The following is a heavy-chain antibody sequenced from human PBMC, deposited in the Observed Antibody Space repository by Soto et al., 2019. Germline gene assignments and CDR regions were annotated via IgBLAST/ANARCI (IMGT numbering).Heavy chain of an antibody. V-gene: IGHV4-59*13. CDR1: DDSISASS. CDR2: IHYNGNT. J-gene: IGHJ4*02. CDR3: AREGNLGRWLQPLDF. Sequence: SETPSLTCTVPDDSISASSSSWVRQPPGKGLEWIGNIHYNGNTKYNPSLKSRVSMSVDTSKNQFSLRLISVTAADTAKYFCAREGNLGRWLQPLDFWGQGTLVT. D-gene: IGHD5-12*01.